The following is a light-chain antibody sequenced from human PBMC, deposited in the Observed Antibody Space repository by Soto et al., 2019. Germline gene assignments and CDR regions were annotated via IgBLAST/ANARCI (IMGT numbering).Light chain of an antibody. V-gene: IGKV1-5*03. J-gene: IGKJ1*01. Sequence: IHMTHSPSTLSGSVVDRVTITCLASQTISSWLAWYQQKPGKAPKLPIYKASTLKSGVPSRFSGSGSGTEFTLTISSLQPDDFATYYCQHYNSYSGAFGQGTKVDIK. CDR1: QTISSW. CDR2: KAS. CDR3: QHYNSYSGA.